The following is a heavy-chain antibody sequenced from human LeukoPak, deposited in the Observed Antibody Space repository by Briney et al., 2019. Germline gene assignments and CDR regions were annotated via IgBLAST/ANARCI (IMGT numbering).Heavy chain of an antibody. CDR3: ARGVVGATFEGDFDY. J-gene: IGHJ4*02. Sequence: ASVKVSCKASGYTFTSYGISWVRQALGQGLEWMGWISAYNGNTNYAQKLQGRVTMTTDTSTSTAYMELRSLRSDDTAVYYCARGVVGATFEGDFDYWGQGTLVTVSS. CDR1: GYTFTSYG. CDR2: ISAYNGNT. D-gene: IGHD1-26*01. V-gene: IGHV1-18*01.